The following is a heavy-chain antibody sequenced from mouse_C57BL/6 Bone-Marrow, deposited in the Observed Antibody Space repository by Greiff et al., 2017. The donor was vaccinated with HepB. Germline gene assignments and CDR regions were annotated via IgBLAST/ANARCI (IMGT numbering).Heavy chain of an antibody. CDR3: ARGAITTVPYYAMDY. V-gene: IGHV5-4*03. D-gene: IGHD1-1*01. J-gene: IGHJ4*01. CDR1: GFTFSSYA. Sequence: EVMLVESGGGLVKPGGSLKLSCAASGFTFSSYAMSWVRQTPEKRLEWVATISDGGSYTYYPDNVKGRFTISRDNAKNNLYLQMRHLKSEDTAMYYCARGAITTVPYYAMDYWGQGTSVTVSS. CDR2: ISDGGSYT.